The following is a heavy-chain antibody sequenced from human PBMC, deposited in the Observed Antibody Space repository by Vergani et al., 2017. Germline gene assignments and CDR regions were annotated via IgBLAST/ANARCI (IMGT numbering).Heavy chain of an antibody. Sequence: VQLLESGGGLVQPGGSLRLSCAASGFTFSTSWMSWVRQAPGKGLEWVAVIHSDGIKQYFVDSVEGRFTLSRDKSRNTVYLQMNRLRSEDTAIYYCAKEKVPYGSGSYILDHWGPGTLVTVSS. CDR3: AKEKVPYGSGSYILDH. CDR1: GFTFSTSW. CDR2: IHSDGIKQ. V-gene: IGHV3-30*02. D-gene: IGHD3-10*01. J-gene: IGHJ4*02.